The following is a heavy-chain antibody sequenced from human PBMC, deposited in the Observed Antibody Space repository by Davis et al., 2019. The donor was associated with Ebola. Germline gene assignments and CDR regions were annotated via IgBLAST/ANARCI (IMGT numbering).Heavy chain of an antibody. V-gene: IGHV4-61*08. CDR1: GGSISSGGYY. J-gene: IGHJ3*02. Sequence: MPSEALSLTCTVSGGSISSGGYYWSWIRQHPGKGLEWIGYIYYSGSTNYNPSLKSRVTISVDTSKNQFSLKLSSVTAADTAVYYCARGPPTEHIVVVTATIGAFDIWGQGTMVTVSS. CDR2: IYYSGST. D-gene: IGHD2-21*02. CDR3: ARGPPTEHIVVVTATIGAFDI.